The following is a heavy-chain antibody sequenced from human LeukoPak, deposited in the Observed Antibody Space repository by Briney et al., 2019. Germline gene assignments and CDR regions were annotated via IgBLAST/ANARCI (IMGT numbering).Heavy chain of an antibody. V-gene: IGHV1-69*13. D-gene: IGHD3-10*01. CDR3: ARCGKLLWFGESYYYYYMDV. CDR2: IIPIFCTA. CDR1: GGIFSNYA. Sequence: SSVQVSRKSSGGIFSNYAISWVRQAPSQGLEWMGGIIPIFCTANYAQKLQGRVTITADECTSTAYMELSSLRSEDTAVYYCARCGKLLWFGESYYYYYMDVWGKGTTVTVSS. J-gene: IGHJ6*03.